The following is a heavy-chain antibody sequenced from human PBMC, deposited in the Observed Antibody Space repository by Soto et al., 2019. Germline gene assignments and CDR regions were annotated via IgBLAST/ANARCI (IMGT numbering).Heavy chain of an antibody. CDR2: INTGNGYT. J-gene: IGHJ4*01. Sequence: ASVNVSFKASGYTFSNYAIHWVRQAPGQRPEWMGWINTGNGYTKYSENFQGRATMTRDTSASTAYMELSSLRSEDTAAYYCAIGGDHCGTVTCHMIYYWGQGTLVTVSS. V-gene: IGHV1-3*04. CDR3: AIGGDHCGTVTCHMIYY. D-gene: IGHD2-21*01. CDR1: GYTFSNYA.